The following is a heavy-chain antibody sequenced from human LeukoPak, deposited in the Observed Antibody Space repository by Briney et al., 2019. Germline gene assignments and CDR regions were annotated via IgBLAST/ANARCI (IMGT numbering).Heavy chain of an antibody. V-gene: IGHV4-34*01. CDR2: INHSGST. CDR1: GGSFSGYY. Sequence: SETLSLTCAVYGGSFSGYYWSWIRQPPGKGLEWIGEINHSGSTNYNPSLKSRVTISVDTSKNQFSLKLSSVTAADTAVYYCARGPSYCSSTSCYTGGFDYWGQGTLVTVPS. J-gene: IGHJ4*02. CDR3: ARGPSYCSSTSCYTGGFDY. D-gene: IGHD2-2*02.